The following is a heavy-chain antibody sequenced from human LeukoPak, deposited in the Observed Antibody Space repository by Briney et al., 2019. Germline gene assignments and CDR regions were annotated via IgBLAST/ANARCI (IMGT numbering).Heavy chain of an antibody. CDR2: IYYSGSP. CDR3: ARDSIAAAGNLYYYYYMDV. D-gene: IGHD6-13*01. J-gene: IGHJ6*03. V-gene: IGHV4-59*11. Sequence: SETLSLTCTVFGGSISSHYWSWIRQPPGKGLEWIGYIYYSGSPNYNPSLKSRVTISVDTSKNQFSLKLSSVTAADTAVYYCARDSIAAAGNLYYYYYMDVWGKGTTVTVSS. CDR1: GGSISSHY.